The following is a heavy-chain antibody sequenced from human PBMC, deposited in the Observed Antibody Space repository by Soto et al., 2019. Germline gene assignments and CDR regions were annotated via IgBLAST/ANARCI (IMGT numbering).Heavy chain of an antibody. J-gene: IGHJ6*02. D-gene: IGHD3-16*01. V-gene: IGHV1-69*02. CDR2: IIPILGET. CDR3: ARCLGGRMDD. Sequence: QVQLVQSGAEVKKPGSSVRVSCKASGTIFSSYTISWVRKAPGQGLEWMGRIIPILGETNSAQKFQGRVTLTADKSTNTAYMQLNSLRLEDTDVYYCARCLGGRMDDWGQGTTVTVSS. CDR1: GTIFSSYT.